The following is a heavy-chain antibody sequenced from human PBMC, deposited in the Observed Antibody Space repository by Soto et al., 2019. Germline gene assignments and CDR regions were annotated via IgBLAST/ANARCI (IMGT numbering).Heavy chain of an antibody. D-gene: IGHD6-6*01. V-gene: IGHV3-30-3*01. CDR2: ISYDGSNK. J-gene: IGHJ5*02. CDR1: GFTFSSYA. CDR3: ARDLDSSSPLP. Sequence: QVQLVESGGGVVQPGRSLRLSCAASGFTFSSYAMHWVRQAPGKGLEWVAVISYDGSNKYYADSVKGRFTISRDNSKNTLYLQMNSLRAEDTAVYYCARDLDSSSPLPWGQGTLVTVSS.